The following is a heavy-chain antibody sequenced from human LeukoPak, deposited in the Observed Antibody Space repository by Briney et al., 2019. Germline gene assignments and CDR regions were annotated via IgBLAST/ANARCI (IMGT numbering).Heavy chain of an antibody. CDR2: ISWNSGSI. CDR3: AKDIALAAADLYTY. D-gene: IGHD6-13*01. J-gene: IGHJ4*02. CDR1: GFTFDDYA. Sequence: GGSLRLSCAASGFTFDDYAMHWVRQAPGKGLEWVSGISWNSGSIGYADSVKGRFTISRDNAKNSLYLQMNSLRAEDTALYYCAKDIALAAADLYTYWGQGTLVTVSS. V-gene: IGHV3-9*01.